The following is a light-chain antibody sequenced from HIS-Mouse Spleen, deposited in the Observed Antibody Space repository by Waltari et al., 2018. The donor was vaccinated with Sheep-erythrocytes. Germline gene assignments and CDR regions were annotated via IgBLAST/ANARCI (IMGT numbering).Light chain of an antibody. V-gene: IGKV3-20*01. J-gene: IGKJ3*01. CDR1: QSVSSSY. Sequence: EIVLTQSPGTLSLSPGERATLSCRASQSVSSSYLAWYQQKPGQAPRLLIYGASSRATGIPDRLSGSGPWTDFTLTIIRLEPEDCSVYYCQQYGSSRQQTVTFGPGTKVDIK. CDR3: QQYGSSRQQTVT. CDR2: GAS.